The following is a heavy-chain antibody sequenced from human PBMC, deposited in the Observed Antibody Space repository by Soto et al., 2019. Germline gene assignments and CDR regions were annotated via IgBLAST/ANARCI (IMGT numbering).Heavy chain of an antibody. J-gene: IGHJ6*02. CDR2: ISSSGDAT. V-gene: IGHV3-23*01. Sequence: GGSLRLSCAASGFTFSTYAMTWVRQAPGKGPEWVSIISSSGDATYYLDSVKGRFTISRDNSRNTLHLQMNSLRAEDAAVYFCAKNGDFWSWGIDVWGQGTTVTVSS. CDR1: GFTFSTYA. CDR3: AKNGDFWSWGIDV. D-gene: IGHD3-3*01.